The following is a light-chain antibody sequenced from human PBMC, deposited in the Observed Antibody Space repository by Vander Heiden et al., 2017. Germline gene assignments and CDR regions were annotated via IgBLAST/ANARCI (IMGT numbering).Light chain of an antibody. CDR3: LLKYGDTRV. J-gene: IGLJ3*02. CDR1: TGAGTSSHY. CDR2: STS. V-gene: IGLV7-46*01. Sequence: QAVVTQEPSLTVSPGGTVTRTCGSRTGAGTSSHYPYWYQQKPGQAPRTQMYSTSSKHAWTPARFSGSLLGGKAALTRSGAQAEDEADYYCLLKYGDTRVFGGGTKLTVL.